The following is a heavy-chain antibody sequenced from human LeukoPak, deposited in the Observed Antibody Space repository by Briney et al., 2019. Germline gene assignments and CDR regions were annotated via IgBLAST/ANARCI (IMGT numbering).Heavy chain of an antibody. J-gene: IGHJ5*02. CDR2: ISVYDGNT. CDR1: GYTFTSFG. Sequence: ASVKVSCKASGYTFTSFGISWVRQAPGQGLEWMGWISVYDGNTNYAQNFQGRISMTTDTSTSTAYMELRSLRSDDTAMYYCARVRTWLDPWDQGTLVTVSS. V-gene: IGHV1-18*01. CDR3: ARVRTWLDP.